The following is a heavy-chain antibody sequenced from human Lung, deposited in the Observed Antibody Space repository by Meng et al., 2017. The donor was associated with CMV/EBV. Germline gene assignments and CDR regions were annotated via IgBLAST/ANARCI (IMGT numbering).Heavy chain of an antibody. CDR3: ARATGGDY. CDR2: ISSSSSYI. CDR1: GFTFSSSS. V-gene: IGHV3-21*01. Sequence: LTCAASGFTFSSSSMNWVRQAPGKGLEWVSSISSSSSYIYYADSVKGRFTISRDNAKNSLYLQMNSLRAEDTAVYYCARATGGDYWGQGTLVTVSS. D-gene: IGHD4-11*01. J-gene: IGHJ4*02.